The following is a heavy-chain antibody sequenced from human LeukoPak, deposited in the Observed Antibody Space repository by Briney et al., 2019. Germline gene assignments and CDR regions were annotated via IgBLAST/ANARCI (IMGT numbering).Heavy chain of an antibody. CDR2: IIPIFGTA. Sequence: GASVKVSCKASGGTFSSYAISWVRQAPGQGLEWMGGIIPIFGTANYAQKFQGRVTITADESTGTAYMELSSLRSEDTAVYYCARTNCSSTSCHTPTLVDWFDPWGQGTLVTVSS. CDR1: GGTFSSYA. CDR3: ARTNCSSTSCHTPTLVDWFDP. D-gene: IGHD2-2*02. V-gene: IGHV1-69*01. J-gene: IGHJ5*02.